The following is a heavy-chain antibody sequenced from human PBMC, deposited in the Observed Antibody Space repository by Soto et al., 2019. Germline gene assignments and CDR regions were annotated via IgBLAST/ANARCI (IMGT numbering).Heavy chain of an antibody. V-gene: IGHV3-11*06. Sequence: GGSLRLSCEGSGFTFSDYYISWIRQAPGKGLEWISYSSNSGTFSRYADSVKGRFSISRDNSKNTLYLQMNSLRAEDTAVYYCARDTAMVTGAYYGIDVWGQGTTVTVSS. CDR1: GFTFSDYY. CDR2: SSNSGTFS. CDR3: ARDTAMVTGAYYGIDV. J-gene: IGHJ6*02. D-gene: IGHD5-18*01.